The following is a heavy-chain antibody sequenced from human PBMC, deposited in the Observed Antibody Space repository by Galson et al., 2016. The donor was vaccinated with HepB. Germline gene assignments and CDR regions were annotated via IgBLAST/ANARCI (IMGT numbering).Heavy chain of an antibody. D-gene: IGHD3-10*01. CDR2: IDPTTTYI. J-gene: IGHJ4*02. Sequence: SLRLSCAVSGFTFSKNWMSWVRQAPGKGLEWVSSIDPTTTYIYYADSLKGRFTISRDNAKNSLYLQVNSLRVEDTAVYYCARLRTGASGSYYYDYLGQGTLVTVSA. CDR1: GFTFSKNW. V-gene: IGHV3-21*01. CDR3: ARLRTGASGSYYYDY.